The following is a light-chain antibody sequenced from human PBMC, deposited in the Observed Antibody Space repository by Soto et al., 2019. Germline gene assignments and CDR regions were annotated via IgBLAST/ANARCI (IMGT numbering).Light chain of an antibody. CDR3: RQYNNWPPAYS. J-gene: IGKJ2*03. CDR2: GAS. CDR1: QSVSSN. Sequence: EIVMTQSPATLSVCPGERATLSCRASQSVSSNLAWYQQKPGQAPRLLIYGASTRATGIPARFSGSGSGTEFTLTISSLQSEDFAVYYCRQYNNWPPAYSFGQGTKLDFK. V-gene: IGKV3-15*01.